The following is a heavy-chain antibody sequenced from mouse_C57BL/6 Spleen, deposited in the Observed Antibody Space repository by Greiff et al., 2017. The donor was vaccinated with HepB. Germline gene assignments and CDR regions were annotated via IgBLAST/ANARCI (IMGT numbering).Heavy chain of an antibody. CDR2: ISDGGSYT. D-gene: IGHD2-3*01. CDR1: GFTFSSYA. V-gene: IGHV5-4*01. Sequence: EVQLVESGGGLVKPGGSLKLSCAASGFTFSSYAMSWVRQTPEKRLEWVATISDGGSYTYYPDNVKGRFTISRDNAKNNLYLQMSHLKSEDTAMYYCARADGYYSYWYFDVWGTGTTVTVSS. J-gene: IGHJ1*03. CDR3: ARADGYYSYWYFDV.